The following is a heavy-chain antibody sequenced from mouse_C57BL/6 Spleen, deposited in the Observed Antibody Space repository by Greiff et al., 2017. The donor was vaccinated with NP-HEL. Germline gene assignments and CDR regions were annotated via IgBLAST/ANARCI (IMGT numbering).Heavy chain of an antibody. CDR1: GFTFSDYG. V-gene: IGHV5-17*01. CDR3: AILLPFYAMDY. J-gene: IGHJ4*01. Sequence: EVQRVESGGGLVKPGGSLKLSCAASGFTFSDYGMHWVRQAPEKGLEWVAYISSGSSTIYYADTLKGRFTISRDNAKNTLFLQLISLRSEDTAMYYCAILLPFYAMDYWGQGTSVTVSS. D-gene: IGHD1-1*01. CDR2: ISSGSSTI.